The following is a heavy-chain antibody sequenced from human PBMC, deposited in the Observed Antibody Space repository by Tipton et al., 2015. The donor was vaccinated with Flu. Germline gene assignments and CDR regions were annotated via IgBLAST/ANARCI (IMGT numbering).Heavy chain of an antibody. CDR3: ARASWNFYDSSGYYYLDV. J-gene: IGHJ6*03. Sequence: SLRLSCAASGFTFSTYWMTWVRQAPGKGLEWVANIKQDGSEKYYLGSVKGRFTISRDNSKSTLYLQMNSLRAEDTAVYYCARASWNFYDSSGYYYLDVWGKGTTVTVSS. CDR1: GFTFSTYW. CDR2: IKQDGSEK. V-gene: IGHV3-7*01. D-gene: IGHD3-22*01.